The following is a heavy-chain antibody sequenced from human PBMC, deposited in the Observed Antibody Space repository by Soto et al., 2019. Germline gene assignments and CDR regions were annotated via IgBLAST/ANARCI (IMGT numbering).Heavy chain of an antibody. CDR2: VFYTGSP. V-gene: IGHV4-39*01. Sequence: SETLSLTCTVSGASINSNVHYWGWFRQSPGKGLEWIASVFYTGSPYHNPSLESRVSISVDTSDYQFPLKVTSVTAADAAFYCCARHPFGGYAFDSWGQGTLVTVSS. CDR3: ARHPFGGYAFDS. CDR1: GASINSNVHY. J-gene: IGHJ4*02. D-gene: IGHD3-16*01.